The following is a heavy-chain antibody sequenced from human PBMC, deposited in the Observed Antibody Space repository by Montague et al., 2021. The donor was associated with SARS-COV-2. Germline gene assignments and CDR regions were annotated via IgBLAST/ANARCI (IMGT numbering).Heavy chain of an antibody. V-gene: IGHV4-39*01. Sequence: SETLSLTCTVSGGLISSSSYYCGWIRPPPGKGLEWIGNIFYSGSTYYPTSLNRRVTISVDTSKNQFSLRLSSVTAEDTAVYYCARLPYFYDSTHAFDIWGQGTMVTVSS. CDR1: GGLISSSSYY. J-gene: IGHJ3*02. D-gene: IGHD3-22*01. CDR2: IFYSGST. CDR3: ARLPYFYDSTHAFDI.